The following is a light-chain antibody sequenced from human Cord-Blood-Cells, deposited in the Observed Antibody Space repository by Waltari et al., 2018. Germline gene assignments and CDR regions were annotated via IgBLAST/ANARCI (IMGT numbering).Light chain of an antibody. V-gene: IGKV1-12*02. CDR3: QQANSFPWT. J-gene: IGKJ1*01. CDR2: AAS. Sequence: DIQMTQSPSSVSASVGDRVTHTCRASQGISSWLVWYHQKPGKAPKLLIYAASSLQSGVPSRFSGSGSGTDFTLTISSLQPEDFATDYCQQANSFPWTFGQGTKVEIK. CDR1: QGISSW.